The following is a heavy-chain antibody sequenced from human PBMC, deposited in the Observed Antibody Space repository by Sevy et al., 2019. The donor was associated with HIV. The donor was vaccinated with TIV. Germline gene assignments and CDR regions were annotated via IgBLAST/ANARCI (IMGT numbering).Heavy chain of an antibody. CDR1: GGSISSYY. Sequence: SETLSLTCTVSGGSISSYYWSWIRQPPGKGLEWIRYIYYTGSTNYNPSLKSRVTISVDTSKNQFSLKLSSVTAADTAVYYCARELISGRYYGMDVWGQGTTVTVSS. CDR2: IYYTGST. CDR3: ARELISGRYYGMDV. J-gene: IGHJ6*02. D-gene: IGHD6-19*01. V-gene: IGHV4-59*01.